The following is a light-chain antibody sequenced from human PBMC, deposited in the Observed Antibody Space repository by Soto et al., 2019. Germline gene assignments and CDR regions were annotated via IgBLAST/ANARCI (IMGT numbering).Light chain of an antibody. CDR3: CSYTSSSNYV. CDR1: SSDVGGYNY. CDR2: DVS. Sequence: QSVLTQPASVSGSPGQSTTISSTGTSSDVGGYNYVSWYQQHPGKAPKLMIYDVSNRPSGVSNRFSGSKSGNTASLTISGLQAEDEADYYCCSYTSSSNYVFGTGTKLTVL. V-gene: IGLV2-14*01. J-gene: IGLJ1*01.